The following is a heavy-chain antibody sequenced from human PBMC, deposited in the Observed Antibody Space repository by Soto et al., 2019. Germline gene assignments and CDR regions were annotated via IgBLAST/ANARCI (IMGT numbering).Heavy chain of an antibody. V-gene: IGHV4-31*03. CDR3: ARTDYDFWSGHSNYMDV. CDR2: IYYSGST. J-gene: IGHJ6*03. CDR1: GGSISSGGYY. D-gene: IGHD3-3*01. Sequence: SETLSLTCTVSGGSISSGGYYWSWIRQHPGKGLEWIGYIYYSGSTYYNPSLKSRVTISVDTSKNQFSLKLSSVTAADTAVYYCARTDYDFWSGHSNYMDVWGKGTTVTVSS.